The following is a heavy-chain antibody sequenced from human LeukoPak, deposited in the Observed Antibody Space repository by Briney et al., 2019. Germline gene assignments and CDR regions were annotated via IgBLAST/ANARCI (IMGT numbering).Heavy chain of an antibody. CDR2: IYYSGSGST. V-gene: IGHV4-59*01. J-gene: IGHJ4*02. CDR1: SGSISTYY. CDR3: ARAEGYDSSGYSYYFDY. Sequence: PSETLSLTCTVSSGSISTYYWSWIRQPPGKGLEYIGYIYYSGSGSTNYNPSLKSRVTISVDTSKNQFSLKLSSVTAADTAVYYCARAEGYDSSGYSYYFDYWGQGTLVTVSS. D-gene: IGHD3-22*01.